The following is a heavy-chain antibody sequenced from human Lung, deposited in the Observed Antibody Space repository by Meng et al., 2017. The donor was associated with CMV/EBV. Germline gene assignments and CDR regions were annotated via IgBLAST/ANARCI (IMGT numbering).Heavy chain of an antibody. CDR3: ARAGTDYDFWSGYFGSWFDP. V-gene: IGHV4-39*07. D-gene: IGHD3-3*01. J-gene: IGHJ5*02. CDR1: GGSISSSSYY. CDR2: IYYSGST. Sequence: SXTLSLXCTVSGGSISSSSYYWGWIRQPPGKGLEWIGSIYYSGSTYYNPSLKSRVTISVDTSKNQFSLKLSSVTAADTAVYYCARAGTDYDFWSGYFGSWFDPWXQGTXVTVSS.